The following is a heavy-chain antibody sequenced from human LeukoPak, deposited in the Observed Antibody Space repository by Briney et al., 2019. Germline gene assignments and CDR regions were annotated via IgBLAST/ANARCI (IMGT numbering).Heavy chain of an antibody. D-gene: IGHD6-13*01. V-gene: IGHV4-30-4*01. CDR1: GGSISSGDYY. CDR3: ARERIAELVDY. J-gene: IGHJ4*02. CDR2: IYYSGST. Sequence: SETLSLTCTVSGGSISSGDYYWSWIRQPPGKGLEWIGYIYYSGSTYYNPSLKSRVTISVDTSKNQFSLKLSSVTAADTAVYYCARERIAELVDYWDQGTLVTVSS.